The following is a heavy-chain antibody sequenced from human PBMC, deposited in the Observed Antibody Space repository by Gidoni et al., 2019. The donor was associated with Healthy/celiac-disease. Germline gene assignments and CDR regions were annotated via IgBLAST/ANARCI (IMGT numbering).Heavy chain of an antibody. V-gene: IGHV1-69*01. CDR2: IIPTFGTA. CDR3: ARTKTIFSARGFDP. D-gene: IGHD3-3*01. CDR1: RGTFRSNA. J-gene: IGHJ5*02. Sequence: QLQLVQSGAEVTEPGSSVKVSCKASRGTFRSNAISSVRQAPGQGLEWMGGIIPTFGTANYAQKFQGRVTITADESTSTAYMELSSLRSEDTAVYYCARTKTIFSARGFDPWGQGTLVTVSS.